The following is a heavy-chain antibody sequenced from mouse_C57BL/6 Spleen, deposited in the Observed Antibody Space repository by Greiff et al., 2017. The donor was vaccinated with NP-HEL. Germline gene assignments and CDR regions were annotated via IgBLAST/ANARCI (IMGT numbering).Heavy chain of an antibody. V-gene: IGHV1-18*01. CDR1: GYTFTDYN. CDR3: ATGLRLDY. J-gene: IGHJ2*01. D-gene: IGHD2-4*01. Sequence: EVQRVESGPELVKPGASVKIPCKASGYTFTDYNMDWVKQSHGKSLEWIGDINPNNGGTIYNQKFKGKATLTVDKSSSTAYMELRSLTSEDTAVYYCATGLRLDYWGQGTTLTVSS. CDR2: INPNNGGT.